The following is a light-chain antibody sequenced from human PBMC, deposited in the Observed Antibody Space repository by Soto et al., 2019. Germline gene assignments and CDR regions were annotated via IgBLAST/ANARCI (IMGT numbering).Light chain of an antibody. CDR2: ETS. CDR1: QRVSSY. Sequence: EIVLTQSPATLSLSPGERATLSCRASQRVSSYLAWYQQKPVQAPRLLIYETSNRATGIPARFSGSGSGTDFTVTISSLEPEDFAVYYCQQRTNWMYTFGQGTKLAIK. J-gene: IGKJ2*01. V-gene: IGKV3-11*01. CDR3: QQRTNWMYT.